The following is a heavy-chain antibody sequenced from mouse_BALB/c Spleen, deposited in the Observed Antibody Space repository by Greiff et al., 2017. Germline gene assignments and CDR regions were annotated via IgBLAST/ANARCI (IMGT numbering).Heavy chain of an antibody. D-gene: IGHD2-1*01. Sequence: EVKLMESGGGLVQPGGSMKLSCVASGFTFSNYWMNWVRQSPEKGLEWVAEIRLKSNNYATHYAESVKGRFTISRDDSKSSVYLQMNNLRAEDTGIYYCTRGYGNCFDYWGQGTTLTVSS. CDR3: TRGYGNCFDY. CDR2: IRLKSNNYAT. J-gene: IGHJ2*01. CDR1: GFTFSNYW. V-gene: IGHV6-6*02.